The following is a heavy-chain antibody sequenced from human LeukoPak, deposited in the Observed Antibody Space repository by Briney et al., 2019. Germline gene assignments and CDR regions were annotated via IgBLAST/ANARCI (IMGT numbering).Heavy chain of an antibody. CDR3: ARGGGAGSPYAYWYFDL. V-gene: IGHV3-66*01. D-gene: IGHD6-19*01. CDR1: GFTVSSNY. J-gene: IGHJ2*01. CDR2: IYSGGST. Sequence: GGSLRLSCAASGFTVSSNYMSWVRQAPGKGLEWVSIIYSGGSTYFADSVKVRFTISRDDSNNTLYLQMSSLTAEETAVYYCARGGGAGSPYAYWYFDLWGRGALVTVSS.